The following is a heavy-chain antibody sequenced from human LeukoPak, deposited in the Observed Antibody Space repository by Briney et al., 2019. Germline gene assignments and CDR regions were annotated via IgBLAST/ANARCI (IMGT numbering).Heavy chain of an antibody. D-gene: IGHD2-2*01. CDR3: WRGGRHCRRSNCHRRRELLQP. V-gene: IGHV5-51*01. J-gene: IGHJ1*01. Sequence: GQSLKISCKGSGCSFTNYWIGWVRQMPGKGLEWMGIIYPADSYIRYSPAFQGQVTISADNSIRTAYLQWSSLKASDTAMYYFWRGGRHCRRSNCHRRRELLQPRGQGTLVT. CDR1: GCSFTNYW. CDR2: IYPADSYI.